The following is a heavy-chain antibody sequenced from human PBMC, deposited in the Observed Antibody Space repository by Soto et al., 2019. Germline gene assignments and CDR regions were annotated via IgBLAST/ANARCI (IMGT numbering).Heavy chain of an antibody. CDR3: ARGAGCGS. J-gene: IGHJ5*02. CDR1: GFPFGDYA. D-gene: IGHD5-12*01. V-gene: IGHV3-23*01. Sequence: EVQLLESGGGLLQPGGSLRLSCAASGFPFGDYAMSWVRQAPGKGLEWVSTISKSVGTTYYADSVKGRFTISRDNSRNTLYLQMNSLRADDTAVYYCARGAGCGSWGQGTLVTVSS. CDR2: ISKSVGTT.